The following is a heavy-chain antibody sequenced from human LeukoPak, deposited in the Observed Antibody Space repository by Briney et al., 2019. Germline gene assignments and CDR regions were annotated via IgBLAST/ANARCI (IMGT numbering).Heavy chain of an antibody. CDR1: EYSFNIYW. CDR3: VRLNRGSVSSYLDY. D-gene: IGHD6-6*01. V-gene: IGHV5-51*01. J-gene: IGHJ4*02. CDR2: IYPGDSDT. Sequence: GESLKISCKGSEYSFNIYWIGWVRQMSGKGLEWMGIIYPGDSDTRYSPSFQGQVTISVDKSITTAYLQWSSLKASDTAMYYCVRLNRGSVSSYLDYWGQGTLVTVSS.